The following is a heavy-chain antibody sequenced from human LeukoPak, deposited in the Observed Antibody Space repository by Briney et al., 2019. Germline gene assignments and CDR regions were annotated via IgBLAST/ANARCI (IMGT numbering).Heavy chain of an antibody. Sequence: PGGSLRLSCAASGFTFSSYTMPWFRQAPGKGPKWLAVISYDGSNEHYADSVKGRLTISRDNSKNTLYLQMNSLRGDDTAVYYCASEVNYYYGMDVWGQGTAVTVSS. V-gene: IGHV3-30-3*01. J-gene: IGHJ6*02. CDR3: ASEVNYYYGMDV. CDR2: ISYDGSNE. CDR1: GFTFSSYT.